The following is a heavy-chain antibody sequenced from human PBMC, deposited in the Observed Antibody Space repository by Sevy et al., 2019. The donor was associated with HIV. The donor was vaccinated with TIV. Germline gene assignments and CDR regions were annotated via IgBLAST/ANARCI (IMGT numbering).Heavy chain of an antibody. D-gene: IGHD3-10*01. Sequence: GSSLRLSCAASGFGFSGTWMNWVRQAPGKGLEWVAIISPEGSRIDYADSVKGRLIISRDNANSSVSLQMNSLRVEDMGVYYCAKDRGWKTFDYWGQGALVTVSS. V-gene: IGHV3-7*04. CDR2: ISPEGSRI. J-gene: IGHJ4*02. CDR1: GFGFSGTW. CDR3: AKDRGWKTFDY.